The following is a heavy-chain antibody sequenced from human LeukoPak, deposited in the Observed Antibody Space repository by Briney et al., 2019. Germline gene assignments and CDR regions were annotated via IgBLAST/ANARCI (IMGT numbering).Heavy chain of an antibody. V-gene: IGHV5-51*01. D-gene: IGHD4-17*01. CDR1: GFSFTSHW. J-gene: IGHJ3*01. CDR2: VHPGDSET. Sequence: GESLKISCQGSGFSFTSHWIAWVRQMPGKGLEWMGIVHPGDSETTYSPSFQGQVTISADKSISTAYLQWSSLKASDTAMYYCARQLATETTTCDAYDLWGRGTMVTVSS. CDR3: ARQLATETTTCDAYDL.